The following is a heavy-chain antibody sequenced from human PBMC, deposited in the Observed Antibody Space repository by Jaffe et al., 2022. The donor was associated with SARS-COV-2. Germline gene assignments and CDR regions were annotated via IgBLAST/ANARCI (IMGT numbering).Heavy chain of an antibody. CDR2: INPNSGGT. J-gene: IGHJ5*02. CDR1: GYTFTGYY. Sequence: QVQLVQSGAEVKKPGASVKVSCKASGYTFTGYYMHWVRQAPGQGLEWMGWINPNSGGTNYAQKFQGWVTMTRDTSISTAYMELSRLRSDDTAVYYCARGYYGSGPFYGWFDPWGQGTLVTVSS. CDR3: ARGYYGSGPFYGWFDP. V-gene: IGHV1-2*04. D-gene: IGHD3-10*01.